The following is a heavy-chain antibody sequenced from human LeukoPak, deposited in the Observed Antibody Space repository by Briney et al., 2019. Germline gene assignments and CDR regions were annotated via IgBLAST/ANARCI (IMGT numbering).Heavy chain of an antibody. CDR3: AREYYDFWSGLGYSYYGMDV. V-gene: IGHV1-46*01. D-gene: IGHD3-3*01. J-gene: IGHJ6*04. CDR2: INPSGGST. Sequence: ASVRDSFMASVYTLTTYYMHRVRQAPGQGLEWMGIINPSGGSTSYAHKFQGRVTMTRDTSTSTVYMELSSLRSEDTAVYYWAREYYDFWSGLGYSYYGMDVWGEGPTVTVSS. CDR1: VYTLTTYY.